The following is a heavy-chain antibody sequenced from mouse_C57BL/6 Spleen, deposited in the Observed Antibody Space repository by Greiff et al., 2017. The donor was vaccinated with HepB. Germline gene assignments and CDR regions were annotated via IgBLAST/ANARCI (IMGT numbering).Heavy chain of an antibody. D-gene: IGHD1-1*01. J-gene: IGHJ1*03. CDR2: INPNNGGT. CDR3: ARGDIYYGISHWYFDV. CDR1: GYTFTDYY. Sequence: EVQLQQSGPELVKPGASVKISCKASGYTFTDYYMNWVKQSHGKSLEWIGDINPNNGGTSYNQKFKGKATLTVDKSSSTAYMELRSLTSEDSAVYYCARGDIYYGISHWYFDVWGTGTTVTVSS. V-gene: IGHV1-26*01.